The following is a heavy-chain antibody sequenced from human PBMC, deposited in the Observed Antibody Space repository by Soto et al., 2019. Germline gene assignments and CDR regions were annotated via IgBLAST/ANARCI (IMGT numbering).Heavy chain of an antibody. D-gene: IGHD3-3*01. Sequence: SETLSLTCTVSGGSISSYYWSWVRQPPGKGLEWIGYIYYSGSTNYNPSLKSRVTISVDTSKNQFSLKLSSVTAADTAVYYCAREGRRYDFWSGSYYYYGMDVWGKGTTVTVSS. V-gene: IGHV4-59*01. CDR3: AREGRRYDFWSGSYYYYGMDV. J-gene: IGHJ6*04. CDR2: IYYSGST. CDR1: GGSISSYY.